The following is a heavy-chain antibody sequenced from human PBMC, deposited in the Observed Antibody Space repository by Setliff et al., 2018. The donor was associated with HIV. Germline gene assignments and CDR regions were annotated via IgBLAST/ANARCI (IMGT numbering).Heavy chain of an antibody. V-gene: IGHV5-51*01. J-gene: IGHJ4*02. D-gene: IGHD2-21*02. Sequence: GESLKISCKGSGYYSTSYWIGWVRQMPGKGLEWMGIIYPGDSDTRISPSFQGQVTISADKSINTAYLQWSSLKASDTAMYYCARHVLVTRDVRYFDYWGQGTLVTVS. CDR2: IYPGDSDT. CDR1: GYYSTSYW. CDR3: ARHVLVTRDVRYFDY.